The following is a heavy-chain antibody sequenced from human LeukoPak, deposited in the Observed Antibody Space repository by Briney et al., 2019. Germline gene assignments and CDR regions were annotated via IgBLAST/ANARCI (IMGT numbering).Heavy chain of an antibody. CDR3: ARDRGFSSDYYTADAFDI. CDR2: ISSSGSTI. Sequence: PGGSLRLSCAASGFTFSDYYMSWIRQAPGKGLEWVSYISSSGSTIYYADSVKGRFTISRDNAKNSLYLQMNSLRAEDTAVYYCARDRGFSSDYYTADAFDIWGQGTMVTVSS. J-gene: IGHJ3*02. D-gene: IGHD3-22*01. V-gene: IGHV3-11*01. CDR1: GFTFSDYY.